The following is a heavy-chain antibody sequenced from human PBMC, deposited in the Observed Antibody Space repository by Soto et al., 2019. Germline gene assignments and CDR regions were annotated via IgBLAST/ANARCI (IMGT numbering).Heavy chain of an antibody. J-gene: IGHJ4*02. D-gene: IGHD2-15*01. CDR1: GFTFSSYS. Sequence: GGSLRLSCAASGFTFSSYSMNWVRQAPGKGLEWVSSISSSSSYIYYADSVKGRFTISRDNAKNSLYLQMNSLRAEDTAVYYCARGPHPVVAATADYWGQGTLVTVSS. V-gene: IGHV3-21*01. CDR2: ISSSSSYI. CDR3: ARGPHPVVAATADY.